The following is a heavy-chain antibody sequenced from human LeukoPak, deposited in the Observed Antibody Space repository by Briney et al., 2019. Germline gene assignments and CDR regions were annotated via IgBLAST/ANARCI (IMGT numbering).Heavy chain of an antibody. CDR3: ARLAVDTAMVTPFDY. CDR2: IYHSGST. CDR1: GGSISSSNW. V-gene: IGHV4-4*02. J-gene: IGHJ4*02. D-gene: IGHD5-18*01. Sequence: SGTLSLTCAVSGGSISSSNWWSWVRQPPGKGLEWIGEIYHSGSTNYNPSLKSRVTISVDKSKNQFSLKLSSVTAADTAVYYCARLAVDTAMVTPFDYWGQGTLVTVSS.